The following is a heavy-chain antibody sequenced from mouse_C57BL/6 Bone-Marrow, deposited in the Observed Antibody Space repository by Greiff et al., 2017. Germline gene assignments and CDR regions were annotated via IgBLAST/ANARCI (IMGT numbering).Heavy chain of an antibody. V-gene: IGHV1-50*01. Sequence: VQLQQPGAELVKPGASVKLSCKASGYTFTSYWMQWVKQRPGQGLEWIGEIDPSDSYTNYNQKFMGKATLTVDTSSSTAYMQLSSLTSEDSAVYYCARFALGFAYWGQGTLVTVSA. CDR1: GYTFTSYW. J-gene: IGHJ3*01. CDR2: IDPSDSYT. CDR3: ARFALGFAY.